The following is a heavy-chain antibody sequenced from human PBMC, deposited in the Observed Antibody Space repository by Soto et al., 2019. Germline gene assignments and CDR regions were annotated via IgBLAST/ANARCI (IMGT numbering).Heavy chain of an antibody. CDR3: AFEGGAGGNSGV. J-gene: IGHJ4*02. CDR2: IYYSGST. Sequence: SETLSLTCTVSGGSISSSSYYWGWIRQPPGKGLEWIGSIYYSGSTYYNPSLKSRVTISVDTSKNQSSLKLSSVTAADTAVYYCAFEGGAGGNSGVWGQGTLVTVSS. V-gene: IGHV4-39*01. D-gene: IGHD2-21*02. CDR1: GGSISSSSYY.